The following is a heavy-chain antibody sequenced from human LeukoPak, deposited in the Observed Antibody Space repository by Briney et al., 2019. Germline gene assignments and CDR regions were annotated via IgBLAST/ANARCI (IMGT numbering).Heavy chain of an antibody. CDR3: ATRYYYGSGSYPSDY. V-gene: IGHV1-24*01. CDR2: FGPEDGET. Sequence: ASVKVSCKVSGYTLTELSMHWVRQAPGKGLEWMGGFGPEDGETIYAQKFQGRVTMTEDTSTDTAYMELSSLRSEDTAVYYCATRYYYGSGSYPSDYWGQGTLVTVSS. D-gene: IGHD3-10*01. CDR1: GYTLTELS. J-gene: IGHJ4*02.